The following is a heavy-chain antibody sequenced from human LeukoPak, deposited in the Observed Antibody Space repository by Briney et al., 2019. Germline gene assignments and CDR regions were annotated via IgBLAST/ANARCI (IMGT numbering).Heavy chain of an antibody. CDR3: ATSYDSSGCD. Sequence: PGGSLRLSCTASGFIFSSFWMAWVRQAPGKGLEWVANIKPDGSLQFYGDSVKGRFTISRDNAKNSLCLQMNNLRAEDTALYYCATSYDSSGCDWGQGTLVTVSS. CDR1: GFIFSSFW. D-gene: IGHD3-22*01. J-gene: IGHJ4*02. CDR2: IKPDGSLQ. V-gene: IGHV3-7*01.